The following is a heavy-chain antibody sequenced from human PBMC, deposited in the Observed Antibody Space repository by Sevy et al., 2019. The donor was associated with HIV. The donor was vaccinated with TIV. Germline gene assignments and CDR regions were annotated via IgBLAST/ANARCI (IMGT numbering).Heavy chain of an antibody. CDR2: IWYDGSNK. CDR1: GFTFSSYD. Sequence: GGSLRLSCAASGFTFSSYDMHWVRQAPGKGLEWVAVIWYDGSNKYYADSVKGRFTISRDNSKNTLYLQMNSLRAEDTAVYYCARGHSSSWYYFDYWGQGTLVTVSS. V-gene: IGHV3-33*01. J-gene: IGHJ4*02. D-gene: IGHD6-13*01. CDR3: ARGHSSSWYYFDY.